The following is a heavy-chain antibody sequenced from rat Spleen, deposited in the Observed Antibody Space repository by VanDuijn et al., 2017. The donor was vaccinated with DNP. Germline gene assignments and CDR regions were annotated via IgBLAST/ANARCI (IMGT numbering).Heavy chain of an antibody. Sequence: EVQLVESGGDLVQPGRSLKLSCAASGFTFSKYGMAWVRQAPTQGLEWVASISTNGGNSYYRDSVKGRFTISRDNAKSTLYLQMNSLRSEDTATYYCTRGGTTVVTGDYWGQGVMVTVSS. CDR1: GFTFSKYG. V-gene: IGHV5S13*01. J-gene: IGHJ2*01. D-gene: IGHD1-1*01. CDR3: TRGGTTVVTGDY. CDR2: ISTNGGNS.